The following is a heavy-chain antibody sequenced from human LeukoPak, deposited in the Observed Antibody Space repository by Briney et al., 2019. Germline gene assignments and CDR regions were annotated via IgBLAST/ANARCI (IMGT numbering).Heavy chain of an antibody. D-gene: IGHD3-10*01. Sequence: GGSLRLSCAASGFTFSSYEMNWVRQAPGKGLEWVSYISSSGSTIYYADSVKGRFTISRDNAKNSLYLQMNSLRAEDTAVYYCARVPTLPMVRGAHDPYYYYMDVWGKGTTVTISS. CDR1: GFTFSSYE. CDR2: ISSSGSTI. CDR3: ARVPTLPMVRGAHDPYYYYMDV. V-gene: IGHV3-48*03. J-gene: IGHJ6*03.